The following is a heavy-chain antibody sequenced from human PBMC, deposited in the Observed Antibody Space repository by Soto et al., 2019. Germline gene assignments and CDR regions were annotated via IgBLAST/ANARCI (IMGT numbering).Heavy chain of an antibody. J-gene: IGHJ6*02. CDR3: ARDRYYDILTGPTRFYYYGMDV. Sequence: GGSLRLSCAASGFTFSSYGMHWVRQAPGKGLEWVAVIWYDGNNKYYADSVKGRFTISRDNSKNTLYLQMNSLRAEDTAVYYCARDRYYDILTGPTRFYYYGMDVWGQGTTVTVSS. V-gene: IGHV3-33*01. CDR1: GFTFSSYG. D-gene: IGHD3-9*01. CDR2: IWYDGNNK.